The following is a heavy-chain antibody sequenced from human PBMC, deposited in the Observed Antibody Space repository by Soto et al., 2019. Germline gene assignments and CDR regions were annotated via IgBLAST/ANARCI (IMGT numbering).Heavy chain of an antibody. CDR1: GDSISGYY. CDR3: ARESYYGSGATVVAY. Sequence: PSETLSLTCAVSGDSISGYYWSWIRQPPGKGLEWIGYIYYSGTTSYNPSLNSRVTMSVDTSKNQFSLKVNSVTAADTAVYYCARESYYGSGATVVAYWGQGTLVTV. D-gene: IGHD3-10*01. V-gene: IGHV4-59*01. CDR2: IYYSGTT. J-gene: IGHJ4*02.